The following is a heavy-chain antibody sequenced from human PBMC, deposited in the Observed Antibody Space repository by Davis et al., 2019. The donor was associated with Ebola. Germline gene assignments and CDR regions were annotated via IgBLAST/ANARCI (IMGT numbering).Heavy chain of an antibody. CDR1: GYTFTGYY. Sequence: ASVKVSCKASGYTFTGYYMHWVRQAPGQGLEWMGWINPNSGGTNYAQKFQGWVTMTRDTSISTAYMELSRLRSDDTAVYHCARDGAWVTMVRGQRYGMDVWGQGTTVTVSS. D-gene: IGHD3-10*01. J-gene: IGHJ6*02. CDR2: INPNSGGT. V-gene: IGHV1-2*04. CDR3: ARDGAWVTMVRGQRYGMDV.